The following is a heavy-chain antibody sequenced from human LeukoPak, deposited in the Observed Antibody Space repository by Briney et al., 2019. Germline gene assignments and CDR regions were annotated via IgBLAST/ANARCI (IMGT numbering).Heavy chain of an antibody. CDR1: GYTFTRYY. J-gene: IGHJ3*02. Sequence: ASVKVSCKASGYTFTRYYMHWVRQAPGQGLEWMGIINPSGGSTNYAQKLQGRVTMTTDTSTSTAYMELGSLRSDDTAVYYWARKAFDIWGQGTMVTVSS. CDR2: INPSGGST. CDR3: ARKAFDI. V-gene: IGHV1-46*01.